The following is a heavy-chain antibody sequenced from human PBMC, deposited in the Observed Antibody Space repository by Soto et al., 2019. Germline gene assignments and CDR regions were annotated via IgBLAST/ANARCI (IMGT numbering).Heavy chain of an antibody. D-gene: IGHD2-2*01. CDR1: GFAFTHVW. Sequence: EVQLLESGGDLAEPGGSLRLSCAASGFAFTHVWMTWVRQAPGRGLEWVGRIKRKIDGETTNYAAPVKGRFTISRDGSKKTLYLQMNSLKTDYSAVYYCAADRYCSSNTCPWAFDLWGQGTTV. J-gene: IGHJ3*01. CDR2: IKRKIDGETT. V-gene: IGHV3-15*01. CDR3: AADRYCSSNTCPWAFDL.